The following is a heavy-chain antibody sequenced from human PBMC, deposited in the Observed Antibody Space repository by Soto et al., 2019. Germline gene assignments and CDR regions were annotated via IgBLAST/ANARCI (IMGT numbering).Heavy chain of an antibody. J-gene: IGHJ4*02. CDR1: GGSIGGGGDY. V-gene: IGHV4-31*03. D-gene: IGHD5-18*01. CDR2: IYYSGST. Sequence: PSETLSLTCTVSGGSIGGGGDYWSWIRQHPGKGLEWIGYIYYSGSTYYNPSLKSRVTISVDTSKNQFSLKLSSVTAADTAVYYCARGGIQLWPEDYWGQGTLVPS. CDR3: ARGGIQLWPEDY.